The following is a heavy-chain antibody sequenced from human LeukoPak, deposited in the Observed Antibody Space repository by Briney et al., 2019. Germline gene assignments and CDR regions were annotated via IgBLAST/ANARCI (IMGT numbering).Heavy chain of an antibody. J-gene: IGHJ4*02. CDR2: IFYSGST. D-gene: IGHD6-19*01. CDR1: GGSISSSIYY. CDR3: ARRFGWSSFHFDY. Sequence: PSETLSLTCTASGGSISSSIYYWGWIRQTPGKGLEWIGDIFYSGSTNYNPSLKSRLTISVDTSTNQFSLKLSSVTAADTAVYYCARRFGWSSFHFDYWGQGTLVTVSS. V-gene: IGHV4-39*01.